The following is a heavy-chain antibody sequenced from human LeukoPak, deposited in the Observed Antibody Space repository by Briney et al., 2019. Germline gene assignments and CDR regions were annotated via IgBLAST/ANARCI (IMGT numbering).Heavy chain of an antibody. J-gene: IGHJ4*02. Sequence: SETLSLTCSVSGDSISSYYWSWIRRPAGKGLEWIGRIYTSGSTNYNPSLKSRVTISADKSKNQFSLKLSSVTAADTAVYYCARDLPGVSGWSYWGQGTLVTVSS. CDR3: ARDLPGVSGWSY. CDR2: IYTSGST. V-gene: IGHV4-4*07. CDR1: GDSISSYY. D-gene: IGHD6-19*01.